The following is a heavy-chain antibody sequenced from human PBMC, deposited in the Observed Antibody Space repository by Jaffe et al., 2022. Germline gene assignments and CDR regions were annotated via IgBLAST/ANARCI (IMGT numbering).Heavy chain of an antibody. J-gene: IGHJ3*02. V-gene: IGHV3-64*01. D-gene: IGHD3-10*01. CDR2: ISSNGGST. Sequence: EVQLVESGGGLVQPGGSLRLSCAASGFTFSSYAMHWVRQAPGKGLEYVSAISSNGGSTYYANSVKGRFTISRDNSKNTLYLQMGSLRAEDMAVYYCARDMMGFGELFSAFDIWGQGTMVTVSS. CDR3: ARDMMGFGELFSAFDI. CDR1: GFTFSSYA.